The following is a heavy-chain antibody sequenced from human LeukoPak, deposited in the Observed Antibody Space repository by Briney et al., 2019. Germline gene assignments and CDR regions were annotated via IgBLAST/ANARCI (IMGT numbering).Heavy chain of an antibody. CDR2: IWRDGSNK. CDR3: ARHGSGSDHFDPLDY. Sequence: QSGGSLRLSCAASGFAFNEYAMHWVRQAPGKGLEGVALIWRDGSNKYYADSVRGRFTVSRDNPRNTLILQMDGLRVDDTAVYYCARHGSGSDHFDPLDYWGQGTLVTVSS. D-gene: IGHD1-26*01. CDR1: GFAFNEYA. J-gene: IGHJ4*02. V-gene: IGHV3-33*01.